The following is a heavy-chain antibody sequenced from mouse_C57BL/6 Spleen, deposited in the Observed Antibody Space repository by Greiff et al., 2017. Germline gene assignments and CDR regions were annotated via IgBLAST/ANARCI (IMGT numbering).Heavy chain of an antibody. CDR3: ARDCDNGEGDAMGY. Sequence: VQLQQPGAELVMPGASVKLSCKASGYTFTSYWMHWVKQRPGQGLEWIGEIDPSDSDTNYNQKFKGKSTLTVDKSTSTAYMQLSRLTTEDSAVYYGARDCDNGEGDAMGYWGQGTSVTVSS. V-gene: IGHV1-69*01. CDR1: GYTFTSYW. CDR2: IDPSDSDT. J-gene: IGHJ4*01. D-gene: IGHD1-2*01.